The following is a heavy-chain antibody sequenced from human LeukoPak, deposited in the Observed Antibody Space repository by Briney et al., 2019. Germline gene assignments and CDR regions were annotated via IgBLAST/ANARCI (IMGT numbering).Heavy chain of an antibody. D-gene: IGHD6-13*01. Sequence: SQTLSLTCTVSGGSISRGGYYWSWIRQHPGKGLEWIGYIYYSGSTYYNPSLKSRVTISVDTSKNQFSLKLSSVTAADTAVYYCARSGYSSSWYYFDYWGQGTLVTVSS. J-gene: IGHJ4*02. V-gene: IGHV4-31*03. CDR2: IYYSGST. CDR1: GGSISRGGYY. CDR3: ARSGYSSSWYYFDY.